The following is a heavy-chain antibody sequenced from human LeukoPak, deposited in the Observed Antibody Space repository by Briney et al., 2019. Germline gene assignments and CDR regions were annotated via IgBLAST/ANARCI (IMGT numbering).Heavy chain of an antibody. V-gene: IGHV4-59*12. CDR1: GGSIGTYF. CDR3: ARGPAMVRGVNWFDP. CDR2: IHYSGST. D-gene: IGHD3-10*01. J-gene: IGHJ5*02. Sequence: PSETLSLTCAVSGGSIGTYFWSWIRQPPGKGLEWIGDIHYSGSTNYNPSLKSRVTISVDTSKNQFSLKLSSVTAADTAVYYCARGPAMVRGVNWFDPWGQGTLVTVSS.